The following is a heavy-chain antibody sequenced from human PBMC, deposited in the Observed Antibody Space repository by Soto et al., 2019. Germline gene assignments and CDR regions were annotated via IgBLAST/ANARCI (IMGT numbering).Heavy chain of an antibody. Sequence: SVKVSCKASGGTLSSFINYPINWVRQAPGQGLEWMGGIVPNVGAVNYAQKFQGRVTITADKSTGTAYMEVSSLRSEDTALYYCARRDTSGFLRYFDNWGQGTLVTVSS. D-gene: IGHD3-3*01. CDR2: IVPNVGAV. CDR3: ARRDTSGFLRYFDN. V-gene: IGHV1-69*06. J-gene: IGHJ4*02. CDR1: GGTLSSFINYP.